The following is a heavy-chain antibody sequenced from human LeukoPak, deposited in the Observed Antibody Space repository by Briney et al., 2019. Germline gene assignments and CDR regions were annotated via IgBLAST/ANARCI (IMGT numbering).Heavy chain of an antibody. Sequence: SETLSLTCTVAGGSIETHYWTWIRQAPGQGQEWIGYVYYRTTNYNPSLKSRVTMSVDTSKNQFSLKLHSVTPADTAVYYCATHGQGYYEYFFDTWGQGTLVTVSS. D-gene: IGHD3-22*01. CDR2: VYYRTT. J-gene: IGHJ4*02. CDR3: ATHGQGYYEYFFDT. CDR1: GGSIETHY. V-gene: IGHV4-59*08.